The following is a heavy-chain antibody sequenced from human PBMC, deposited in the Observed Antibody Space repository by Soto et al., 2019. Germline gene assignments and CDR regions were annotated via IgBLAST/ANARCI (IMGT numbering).Heavy chain of an antibody. CDR3: AREGSTLNWFDP. V-gene: IGHV3-48*02. CDR2: ISSSSRTI. Sequence: EVQLVESGGGLVQPGGSLRLSCAASGFTFSSYSMNWVRQAPGKGLGWVSYISSSSRTIYYADSVKGRFTISRDNAKNSLYLQMNSLRDEDTAVYYCAREGSTLNWFDPWGQGTLVTVSS. J-gene: IGHJ5*02. CDR1: GFTFSSYS.